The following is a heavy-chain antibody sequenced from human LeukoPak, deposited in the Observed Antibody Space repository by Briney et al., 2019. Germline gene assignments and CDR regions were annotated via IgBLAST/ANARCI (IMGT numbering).Heavy chain of an antibody. CDR3: ARGAAGYSYG. Sequence: SETLSLTCAVDAWSLSDYYGSWIRQPPWKGLEWIGEINHSGTTNYNPSLKSRVTISVNTSKNQFSLRLSSVTAADTAVYYCARGAAGYSYGWGQGTLVTVSS. D-gene: IGHD5-18*01. J-gene: IGHJ4*02. CDR1: AWSLSDYY. V-gene: IGHV4-34*01. CDR2: INHSGTT.